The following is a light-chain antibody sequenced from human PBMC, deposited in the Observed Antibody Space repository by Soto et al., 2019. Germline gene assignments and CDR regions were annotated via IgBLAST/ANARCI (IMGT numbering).Light chain of an antibody. CDR3: QQYNNWPPPLT. CDR1: QSVSSN. CDR2: GGS. V-gene: IGKV3-15*01. J-gene: IGKJ4*01. Sequence: EIVMTQSPATLSVSPGERATLSCRASQSVSSNLAWYQQKPGQAPRLLIYGGSTRATGIPARFSGSGSGTEFTLTISSLQSEDFAVYYCQQYNNWPPPLTFGGGTKVEIK.